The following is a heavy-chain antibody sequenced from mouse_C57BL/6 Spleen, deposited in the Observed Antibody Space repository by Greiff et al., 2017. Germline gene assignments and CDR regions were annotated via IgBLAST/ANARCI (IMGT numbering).Heavy chain of an antibody. CDR2: INYDGSST. D-gene: IGHD1-1*01. V-gene: IGHV5-16*01. J-gene: IGHJ1*03. Sequence: EVKLMESEGGLVQPGSSMKLSCTASGFTFSDYYMAWVRQVPEKGLEWVANINYDGSSTYYLDSLKSRFIISRDNAKNILYLQMSSLKSEDTATYYCARDGGFITTVVATPYWYFDVWGTGTTVTVSS. CDR3: ARDGGFITTVVATPYWYFDV. CDR1: GFTFSDYY.